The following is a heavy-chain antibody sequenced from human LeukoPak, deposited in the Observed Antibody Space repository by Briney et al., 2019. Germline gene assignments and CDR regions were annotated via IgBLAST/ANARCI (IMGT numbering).Heavy chain of an antibody. CDR2: ISSSGSTI. V-gene: IGHV3-11*01. Sequence: GGSLRLSCAASGFTFDDHGMTWVRQVPGKGLEWVSYISSSGSTIYYADSVKGRFTISRDNAKNSLYLQMNSLRAEDTAVYYCARDPYGGTQGYWGQGTLVTVSS. CDR1: GFTFDDHG. J-gene: IGHJ4*02. D-gene: IGHD3-16*01. CDR3: ARDPYGGTQGY.